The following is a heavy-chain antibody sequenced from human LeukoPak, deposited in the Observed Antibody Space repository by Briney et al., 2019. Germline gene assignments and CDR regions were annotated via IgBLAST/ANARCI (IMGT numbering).Heavy chain of an antibody. J-gene: IGHJ4*02. Sequence: PGGSLRLSCAASGFTFSSYGMHWVRQAPGKGLEWVAVISYDGSNKYYADSVKGRFTISRDNSKNTLYLQMNSLRAEDTAVYYCAKDLAAAAGGDYWGQGTLVTVSS. D-gene: IGHD6-13*01. CDR1: GFTFSSYG. CDR2: ISYDGSNK. CDR3: AKDLAAAAGGDY. V-gene: IGHV3-30*18.